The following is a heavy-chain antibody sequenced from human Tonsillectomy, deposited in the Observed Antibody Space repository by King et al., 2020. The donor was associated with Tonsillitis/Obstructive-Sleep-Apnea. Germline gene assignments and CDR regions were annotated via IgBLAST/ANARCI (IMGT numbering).Heavy chain of an antibody. D-gene: IGHD6-6*01. V-gene: IGHV3-30*01. CDR1: GFTFSSYA. CDR3: ARDDNSSPPYYDYYMDV. J-gene: IGHJ6*03. CDR2: ISYDGSNK. Sequence: VQLVESGGGVVQPGRSLRLSCAASGFTFSSYAMHWVRQAPGKGLEWVAVISYDGSNKYYADSVKGRFTISKDNSKNTLYLQMNSLRAEDTAVYYCARDDNSSPPYYDYYMDVWGKGTTVTVSS.